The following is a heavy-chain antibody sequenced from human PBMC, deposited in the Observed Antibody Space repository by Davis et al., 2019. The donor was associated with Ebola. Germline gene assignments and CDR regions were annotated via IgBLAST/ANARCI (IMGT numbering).Heavy chain of an antibody. CDR2: ISGSGIST. Sequence: PGGSLRLSCVASGFTFSDYAMSWVRQAPGKGLEWVSVISGSGISTYNADSAKGRLIISRDNSKNTVCLQMNSLRVEDTAVYYCAKNRLRQADWPEFFFDNWGQGTLVTVSS. V-gene: IGHV3-23*01. D-gene: IGHD3/OR15-3a*01. CDR1: GFTFSDYA. CDR3: AKNRLRQADWPEFFFDN. J-gene: IGHJ4*02.